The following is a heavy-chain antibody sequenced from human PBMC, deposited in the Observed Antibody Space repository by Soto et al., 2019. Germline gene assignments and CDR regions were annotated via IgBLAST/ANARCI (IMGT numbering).Heavy chain of an antibody. D-gene: IGHD6-19*01. CDR3: AKVRYSSPMGYYYGMDV. Sequence: SVKVSCKASGGTFSSYAISWVRQAPGQGLEWMGGIIPIFGTANYAQKFQGRVTITADESTSTAYMELSSLRSEDTAVYYCAKVRYSSPMGYYYGMDVWGQGTTVTVSS. J-gene: IGHJ6*02. CDR1: GGTFSSYA. CDR2: IIPIFGTA. V-gene: IGHV1-69*13.